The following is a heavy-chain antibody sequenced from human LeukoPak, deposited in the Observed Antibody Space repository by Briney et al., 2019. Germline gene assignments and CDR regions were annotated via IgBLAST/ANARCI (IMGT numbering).Heavy chain of an antibody. J-gene: IGHJ6*02. D-gene: IGHD2-2*01. CDR1: GYTFTGYY. Sequence: ASVKVSCKASGYTFTGYYMHWARQAPGQGLEWMGWINPNSGGTNYAQKFQGRVTMTRDTSISTAYMELSRLRSDDTAVYYCAREGVVVPAAMRGYYYGMDVWGQGTTVTVSS. CDR2: INPNSGGT. CDR3: AREGVVVPAAMRGYYYGMDV. V-gene: IGHV1-2*02.